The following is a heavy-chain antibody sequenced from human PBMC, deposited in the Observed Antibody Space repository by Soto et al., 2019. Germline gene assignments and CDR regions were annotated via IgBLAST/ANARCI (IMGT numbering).Heavy chain of an antibody. V-gene: IGHV4-59*01. D-gene: IGHD3-3*01. CDR2: IYYSGST. Sequence: SETLSLTCTVSGGSISSYYWSWIRQPPGKGLEWIGYIYYSGSTNYNPSLKSRVTISVDTSKNQFSLKLSSVTAADTAVYYCARDLEGYYFDYWGQGTLVTVSS. CDR1: GGSISSYY. CDR3: ARDLEGYYFDY. J-gene: IGHJ4*02.